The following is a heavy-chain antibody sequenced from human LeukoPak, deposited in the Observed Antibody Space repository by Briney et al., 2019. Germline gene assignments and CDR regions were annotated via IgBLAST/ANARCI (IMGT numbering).Heavy chain of an antibody. CDR3: ASRAIGYSYGEFAPYYFDY. CDR1: GYTFTSYY. J-gene: IGHJ4*02. D-gene: IGHD5-18*01. CDR2: INPSGGST. Sequence: ASVKVSCKASGYTFTSYYMHWVRQAPGQGLEWMGIINPSGGSTSYAQKFQGRVTMTRDISTSTVYLELNRLRSEDTAVYYCASRAIGYSYGEFAPYYFDYWGQGTLVTVSS. V-gene: IGHV1-46*01.